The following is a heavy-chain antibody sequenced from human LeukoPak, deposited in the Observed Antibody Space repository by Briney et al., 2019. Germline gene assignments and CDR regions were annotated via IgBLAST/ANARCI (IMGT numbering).Heavy chain of an antibody. V-gene: IGHV1-46*01. CDR2: INPSGGST. CDR3: AREDVVLVDAVRYYYYGMDV. J-gene: IGHJ6*02. Sequence: ASVKVSCKASGYNFISYYMHWVRQAPGQGLEWMGIINPSGGSTSYAQKFQDRVTMTRDTSTSTVYMELSSLKSEDTAVYYCAREDVVLVDAVRYYYYGMDVWGQGTTVTVYS. CDR1: GYNFISYY. D-gene: IGHD2-8*01.